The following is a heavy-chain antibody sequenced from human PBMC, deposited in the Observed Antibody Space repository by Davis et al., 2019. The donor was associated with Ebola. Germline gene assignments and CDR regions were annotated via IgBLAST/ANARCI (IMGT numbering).Heavy chain of an antibody. D-gene: IGHD4-17*01. CDR2: MFYTGST. CDR3: ARPYAN. V-gene: IGHV4-39*01. J-gene: IGHJ4*02. CDR1: GGSITSSSFF. Sequence: SETLSLTCTVSGGSITSSSFFWGWIRQPPGKGLEWVGTMFYTGSTYYNPSLKSRVTISVDTSRNQFSLKLTSVTAADTAVYYCARPYANWGQGTLVTVSS.